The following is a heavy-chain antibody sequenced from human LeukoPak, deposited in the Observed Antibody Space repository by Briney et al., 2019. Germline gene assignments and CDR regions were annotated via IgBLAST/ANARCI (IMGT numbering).Heavy chain of an antibody. V-gene: IGHV4-61*01. CDR1: GGSVGSISHY. Sequence: SETLSLTCTVSGGSVGSISHYWNWIRQPPGKGLEWIGYIYYRGSTNYSPSLEGRVTKSADTSKNQFSLKMRSVTSSDTAVYYCARDQDGDFTHWGPGTLVTVSS. D-gene: IGHD4-17*01. CDR3: ARDQDGDFTH. CDR2: IYYRGST. J-gene: IGHJ4*02.